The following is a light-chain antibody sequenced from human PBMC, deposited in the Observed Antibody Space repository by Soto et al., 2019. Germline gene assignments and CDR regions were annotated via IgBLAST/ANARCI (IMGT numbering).Light chain of an antibody. CDR3: QQYDNLPIT. J-gene: IGKJ5*01. Sequence: IQLTQPPSSLSASVGDRVTITCLASQDIAIYLAWYQQKPGEAPKLLIYAASTLYGGVPSRFSGSGSGTDFTFTISSLQPEDIATYYCQQYDNLPITFGQGTRLEIK. CDR1: QDIAIY. V-gene: IGKV1-33*01. CDR2: AAS.